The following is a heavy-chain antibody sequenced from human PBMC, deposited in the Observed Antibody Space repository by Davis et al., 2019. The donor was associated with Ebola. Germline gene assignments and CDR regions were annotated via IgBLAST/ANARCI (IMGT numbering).Heavy chain of an antibody. CDR3: ARDLHGYNWFDP. V-gene: IGHV1-3*04. D-gene: IGHD6-13*01. Sequence: ASVKVSCKASGYSFTNYTLHWVRQAPGQRLEWMGWINTGTGNTEYSQKFQGRVTITRDTSASTAYMELSSLRSEDTAVYYCARDLHGYNWFDPWGQGTLVTVSS. CDR2: INTGTGNT. CDR1: GYSFTNYT. J-gene: IGHJ5*02.